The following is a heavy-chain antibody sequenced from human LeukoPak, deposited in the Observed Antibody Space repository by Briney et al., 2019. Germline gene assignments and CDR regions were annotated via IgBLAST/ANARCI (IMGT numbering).Heavy chain of an antibody. CDR2: ISTDGSRI. J-gene: IGHJ4*02. CDR1: GFTFRDSA. D-gene: IGHD6-19*01. Sequence: PGGSLRLSCAASGFTFRDSATYWVRQAPGKGLEYVSVISTDGSRIYYADSVKGRFTISRDNSKNTLYLQMGSLRAEDMAVYYCTRGVAISTSGWYDTFDYWGQGALVTVSS. V-gene: IGHV3-64*02. CDR3: TRGVAISTSGWYDTFDY.